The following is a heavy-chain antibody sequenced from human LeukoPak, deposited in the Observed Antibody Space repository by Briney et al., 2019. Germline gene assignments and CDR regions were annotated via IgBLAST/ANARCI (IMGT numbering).Heavy chain of an antibody. CDR3: ARDPSRSWWGYFDY. CDR1: GFTLISHA. V-gene: IGHV3-23*01. J-gene: IGHJ4*02. Sequence: GGSLRLSCAASGFTLISHAMSCVRQAPGKGLEWISTFSESSGSAYYADSVKGRFTISRDISKDTLYLQMNSLRAEDTAVYYCARDPSRSWWGYFDYWGQGALVTVSS. D-gene: IGHD6-13*01. CDR2: FSESSGSA.